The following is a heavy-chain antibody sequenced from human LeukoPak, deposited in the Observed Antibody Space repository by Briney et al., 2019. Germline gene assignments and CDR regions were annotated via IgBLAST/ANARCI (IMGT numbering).Heavy chain of an antibody. CDR1: GGTFSSYA. Sequence: ASVKVSCKASGGTFSSYAINWVRQAPGQGLEWMGGIIPMFGTTKYAQKFQGRVTITADESTSTAYMELSSLRSDDTAVYYCARVSADDAFDIWGQGTMVTVSS. J-gene: IGHJ3*02. CDR2: IIPMFGTT. CDR3: ARVSADDAFDI. V-gene: IGHV1-69*13.